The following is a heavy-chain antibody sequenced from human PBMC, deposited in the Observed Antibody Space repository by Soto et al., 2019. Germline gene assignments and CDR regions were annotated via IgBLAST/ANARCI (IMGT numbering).Heavy chain of an antibody. V-gene: IGHV4-34*01. J-gene: IGHJ4*02. CDR1: GGSFSGYY. CDR2: INHSGST. Sequence: PSVTLSLTCAAYGGSFSGYYWSWIRKPPGKGVEWIGEINHSGSTNYNPSLKSRVTISVDASKNLFSLKLSSVTAADTAVYYCARGGAVAGPLGYWGQVTQVTVSS. CDR3: ARGGAVAGPLGY. D-gene: IGHD6-19*01.